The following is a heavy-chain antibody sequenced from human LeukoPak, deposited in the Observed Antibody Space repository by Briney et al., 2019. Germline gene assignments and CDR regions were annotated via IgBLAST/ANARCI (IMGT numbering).Heavy chain of an antibody. CDR2: IYYSGST. D-gene: IGHD3-10*01. J-gene: IGHJ5*02. CDR3: ARDMVRGVIIIRGVFDWFDP. Sequence: SETLSLTCTVSGGSFSSDNYYYSWIRQPPGKGLEWIGSIYYSGSTYYNPSLKSRVTISVDTSKNQFSLKLSSVTAADTAVYYCARDMVRGVIIIRGVFDWFDPWGQGTLVTVSS. V-gene: IGHV4-39*07. CDR1: GGSFSSDNYY.